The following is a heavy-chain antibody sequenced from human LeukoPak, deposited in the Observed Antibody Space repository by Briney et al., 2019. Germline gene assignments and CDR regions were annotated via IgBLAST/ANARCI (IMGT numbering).Heavy chain of an antibody. CDR3: ATLSYIVVVPATYRYYYYYRDV. Sequence: SVKVSSKPSGGTFSRYSISWVREALGQGHEWMGGIIPIFGTANYAQKFQGRVTITTAESTSTAYMELSSVRSEDTAVYYCATLSYIVVVPATYRYYYYYRDVWGKGTTVIVSS. CDR1: GGTFSRYS. J-gene: IGHJ6*03. D-gene: IGHD2-2*01. V-gene: IGHV1-69*05. CDR2: IIPIFGTA.